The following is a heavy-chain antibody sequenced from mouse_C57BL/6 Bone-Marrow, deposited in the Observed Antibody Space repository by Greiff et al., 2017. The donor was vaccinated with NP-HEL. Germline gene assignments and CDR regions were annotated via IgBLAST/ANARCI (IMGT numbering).Heavy chain of an antibody. J-gene: IGHJ4*01. CDR2: ISDGGSYT. V-gene: IGHV5-4*01. CDR3: ARPPLGPSYYYAMGG. CDR1: GFTFSSYA. Sequence: DVHLVESGGGLVKPGGSLKLSCAASGFTFSSYAMSWVRQTPEKRLEWVATISDGGSYTYYPDNVKGRFTLSRDNAKNNLYMQMSHLKSEDTAMYSCARPPLGPSYYYAMGGWGQGASVSVSS. D-gene: IGHD4-1*01.